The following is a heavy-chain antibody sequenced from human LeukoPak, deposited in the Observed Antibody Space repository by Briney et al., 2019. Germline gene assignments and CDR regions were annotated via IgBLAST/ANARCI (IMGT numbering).Heavy chain of an antibody. CDR1: GFTFDDYA. D-gene: IGHD6-25*01. V-gene: IGHV3-9*01. CDR2: ISWNSGSI. J-gene: IGHJ2*01. Sequence: GRSLRLSCVASGFTFDDYAMHWVRQAPGKGLEWVSGISWNSGSIGYADSVKGRFTISRDNAKNSLYLQMNSLRAEDTALYYCAKDLGVSGYYFDLWGRGTLVTVSS. CDR3: AKDLGVSGYYFDL.